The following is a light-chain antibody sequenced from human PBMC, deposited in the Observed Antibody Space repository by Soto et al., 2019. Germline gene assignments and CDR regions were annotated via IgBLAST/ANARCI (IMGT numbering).Light chain of an antibody. Sequence: QSALTQPPSASGSPGQSVTISCTGTSSDVGGYNYVSWYQQHPGKAPKLMIYEVSKRPSGVPDRFSGSKSGNTASLTVSGLQAEDEADYYCQSYDMSLNNHVFGTGTKVTVL. CDR1: SSDVGGYNY. V-gene: IGLV2-8*01. CDR2: EVS. CDR3: QSYDMSLNNHV. J-gene: IGLJ1*01.